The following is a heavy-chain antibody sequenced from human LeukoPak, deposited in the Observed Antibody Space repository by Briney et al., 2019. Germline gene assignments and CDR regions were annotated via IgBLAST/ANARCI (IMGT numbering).Heavy chain of an antibody. D-gene: IGHD6-13*01. J-gene: IGHJ3*02. Sequence: GGSLRLSCAASGFTFSSYWMSWVRQAPGKGLEWVANIKQDGSEKYYVDSVKGRFTISRDNAKNSLYLQMNSLRAEDTAVYYCARQQQLTGPSEDDAFDIWGQGTVVTVSS. CDR3: ARQQQLTGPSEDDAFDI. V-gene: IGHV3-7*03. CDR1: GFTFSSYW. CDR2: IKQDGSEK.